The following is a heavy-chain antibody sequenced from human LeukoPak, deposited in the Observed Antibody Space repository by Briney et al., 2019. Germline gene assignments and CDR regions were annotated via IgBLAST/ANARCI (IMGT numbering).Heavy chain of an antibody. J-gene: IGHJ4*02. CDR2: ISSSGSTI. D-gene: IGHD5-18*01. V-gene: IGHV3-11*04. CDR3: ARDQPIEYNYGYPYDN. Sequence: PGGSLRLSCAASGFTFSDYYMSWIRQAPGKGLEWVSYISSSGSTIYYADSVKGRFTISRDNAKNSLYLQMNNLRAEDTAVYYCARDQPIEYNYGYPYDNWGQGTLVTVSS. CDR1: GFTFSDYY.